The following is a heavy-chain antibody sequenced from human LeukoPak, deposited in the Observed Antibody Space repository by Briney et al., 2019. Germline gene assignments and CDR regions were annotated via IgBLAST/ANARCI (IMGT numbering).Heavy chain of an antibody. CDR2: INLSGST. J-gene: IGHJ4*02. D-gene: IGHD3-3*01. CDR3: ARGLNDSWTGENY. V-gene: IGHV4-34*01. Sequence: SETLSLTCALYVGAFSGYYWSWIRQPPGKGLEWGGEINLSGSTTYNPSPTSRVTKSLDTSKSQFSLKVRYGTAGAPAVYYCARGLNDSWTGENYWGQGTLVTVSS. CDR1: VGAFSGYY.